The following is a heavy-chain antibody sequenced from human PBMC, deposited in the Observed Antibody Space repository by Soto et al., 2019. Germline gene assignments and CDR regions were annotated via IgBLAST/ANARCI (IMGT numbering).Heavy chain of an antibody. V-gene: IGHV1-8*01. CDR2: MNPNSGNT. Sequence: ASVKVSCKASGYTFTSYDINWVRQATGQGLEWMGWMNPNSGNTGYAQKFQGRVTMTRNTSISTAYMELGSLRSEDTAVYYCARRVVAAAGTWDDAFDIWGQGTMVTVSS. CDR1: GYTFTSYD. CDR3: ARRVVAAAGTWDDAFDI. J-gene: IGHJ3*02. D-gene: IGHD6-13*01.